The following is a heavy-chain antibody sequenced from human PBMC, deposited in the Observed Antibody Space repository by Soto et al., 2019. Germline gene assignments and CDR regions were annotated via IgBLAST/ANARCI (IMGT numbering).Heavy chain of an antibody. CDR1: GGTFSSYT. CDR3: ARGYCSGGSCHFDY. J-gene: IGHJ4*02. D-gene: IGHD2-15*01. CDR2: IIPILGIA. Sequence: SVKVSCKASGGTFSSYTISWVRQAPGQGLEWMGRIIPILGIANYAQKFQGRVTITADKSTSTAYMELSSLRSEDTVVYYCARGYCSGGSCHFDYWGQGTLVTVSS. V-gene: IGHV1-69*02.